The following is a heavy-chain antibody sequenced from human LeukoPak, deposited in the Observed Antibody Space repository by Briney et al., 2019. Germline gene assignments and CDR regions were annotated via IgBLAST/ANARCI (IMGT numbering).Heavy chain of an antibody. V-gene: IGHV4-59*12. CDR2: IYYSGSP. Sequence: SETLSLTCTVSGGSISSYYWSWIRQPPGKGLEWIGYIYYSGSPNYNPSLKSRVTISVDTSKNQFSLKLSSVTAADTAVYYCARLDNDYWGQGTLVTVSS. CDR1: GGSISSYY. CDR3: ARLDNDY. J-gene: IGHJ4*02. D-gene: IGHD1-1*01.